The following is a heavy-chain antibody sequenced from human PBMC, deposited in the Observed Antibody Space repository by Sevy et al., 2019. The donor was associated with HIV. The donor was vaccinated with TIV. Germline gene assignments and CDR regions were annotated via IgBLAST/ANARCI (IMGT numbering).Heavy chain of an antibody. D-gene: IGHD2-15*01. Sequence: GGSLRLSCAVSGFTFSNAAMTWVRQAPGKGLEWVSGITISGDRRYYADSVRGRFTISRDNSKNTLYLQMNSLRDEDTAGYYCAKEIVPNDYWGQGTLVTVSS. J-gene: IGHJ4*02. CDR2: ITISGDRR. CDR1: GFTFSNAA. V-gene: IGHV3-23*01. CDR3: AKEIVPNDY.